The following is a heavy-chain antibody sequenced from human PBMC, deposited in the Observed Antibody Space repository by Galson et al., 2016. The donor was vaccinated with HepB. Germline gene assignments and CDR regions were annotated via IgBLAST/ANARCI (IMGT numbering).Heavy chain of an antibody. CDR3: ARGGGITMVRGVMPGWFDP. CDR1: EFTFSTYG. Sequence: SPRLSCAASEFTFSTYGMHWVRQAPGKGLEWVALIWHDGSNKYCADSVKGRFTISRDNPKNTLYLQMNSLKVEDTAVYYCARGGGITMVRGVMPGWFDPWGQGTLVTVSS. J-gene: IGHJ5*02. CDR2: IWHDGSNK. D-gene: IGHD3-10*01. V-gene: IGHV3-33*01.